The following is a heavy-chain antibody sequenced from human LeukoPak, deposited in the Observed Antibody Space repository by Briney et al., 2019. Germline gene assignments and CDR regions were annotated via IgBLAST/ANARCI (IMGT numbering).Heavy chain of an antibody. CDR2: ISDSGSTV. Sequence: GGSLRLSCAASGFTFSSYTMNWVRQAPGKGLEWVSYISDSGSTVYYADSVEGRFTISRDNSKNTVYLQMNSLRAEDTAVYYCATDERWEQLTWGQGTLVTVSS. D-gene: IGHD1/OR15-1a*01. CDR1: GFTFSSYT. V-gene: IGHV3-48*01. J-gene: IGHJ4*02. CDR3: ATDERWEQLT.